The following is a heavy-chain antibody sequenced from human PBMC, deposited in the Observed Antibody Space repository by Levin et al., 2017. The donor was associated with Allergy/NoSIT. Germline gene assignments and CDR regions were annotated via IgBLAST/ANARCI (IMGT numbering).Heavy chain of an antibody. CDR1: GFTFDDDG. V-gene: IGHV3-20*01. CDR3: ARGSFGGVIVNWFDP. Sequence: GGSLRLSCAASGFTFDDDGMSWVRQAPGKGLEWVSSINWNGGSTGYADSVKGRFTISRDNAKNSLYLQMNSLRVEDTALYHCARGSFGGVIVNWFDPWGRGTLVTVSS. D-gene: IGHD3-16*02. CDR2: INWNGGST. J-gene: IGHJ5*02.